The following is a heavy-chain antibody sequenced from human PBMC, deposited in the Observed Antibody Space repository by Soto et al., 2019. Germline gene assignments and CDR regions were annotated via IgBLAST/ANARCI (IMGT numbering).Heavy chain of an antibody. CDR3: ARDLLNYDILTGYYKSPDDAFDI. J-gene: IGHJ3*02. V-gene: IGHV1-69*13. CDR2: IIPIFGTA. Sequence: ASAKVSCKASGGTFSSYAISWVRQAPGQGLEWMGGIIPIFGTANYAQKFQGRVTITADESTSTAYMELSSLRSEDTAVYYCARDLLNYDILTGYYKSPDDAFDIWGQGTMVTVPS. CDR1: GGTFSSYA. D-gene: IGHD3-9*01.